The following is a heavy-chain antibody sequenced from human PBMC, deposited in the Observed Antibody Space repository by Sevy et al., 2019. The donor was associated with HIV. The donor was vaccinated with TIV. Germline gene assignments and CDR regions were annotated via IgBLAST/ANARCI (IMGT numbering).Heavy chain of an antibody. D-gene: IGHD6-19*01. Sequence: GGSLRLSCAASGFTFSSYGMHWVRQAPGKGLEWVAVISYDGSNKYYVDSVKGRFTISRDNSKNTLYLQMNSLRAEDTAVYYCAKGVAVAGTVYWGQGTLVTVSS. CDR3: AKGVAVAGTVY. J-gene: IGHJ4*02. V-gene: IGHV3-30*18. CDR1: GFTFSSYG. CDR2: ISYDGSNK.